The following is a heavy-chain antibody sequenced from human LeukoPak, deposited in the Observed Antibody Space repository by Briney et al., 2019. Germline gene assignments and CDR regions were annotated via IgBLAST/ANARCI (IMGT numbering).Heavy chain of an antibody. CDR2: INHSGST. J-gene: IGHJ4*02. Sequence: SETLSLTCAVYGGSFSGYYWSWIRQPPGKGLEWIGEINHSGSTNYNPPLKSRVTISVDTSKNQFSLKLSSVTAADTAVYYCASSFITMVRGVTYFDYWGQGTLVTVSS. CDR3: ASSFITMVRGVTYFDY. D-gene: IGHD3-10*01. CDR1: GGSFSGYY. V-gene: IGHV4-34*01.